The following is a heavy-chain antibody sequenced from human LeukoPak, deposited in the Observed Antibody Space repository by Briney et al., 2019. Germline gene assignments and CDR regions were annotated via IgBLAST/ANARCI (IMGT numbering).Heavy chain of an antibody. CDR3: ARLKPGYSGYDYFDY. V-gene: IGHV5-51*01. CDR2: IYPGDSDT. D-gene: IGHD5-12*01. J-gene: IGHJ4*02. Sequence: GESLKISCKGSGYSFTSYWIGWVRQMPGKGLEWMGIIYPGDSDTRYSPSFQGQVTISADKSISTAYLQWSSLKASDTAMYYCARLKPGYSGYDYFDYWGQGTPVTVSS. CDR1: GYSFTSYW.